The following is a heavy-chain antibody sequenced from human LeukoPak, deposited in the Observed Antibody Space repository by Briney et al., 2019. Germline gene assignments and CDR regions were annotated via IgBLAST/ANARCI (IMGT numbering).Heavy chain of an antibody. J-gene: IGHJ6*03. D-gene: IGHD6-13*01. CDR1: GFPFSSFW. CDR2: IKQDGSEK. Sequence: GGSLRLSCAGSGFPFSSFWMNWVRQAPGKGLEWVANIKQDGSEKYYVDSVKGRFTISRDNAKNSLYLQMNSLRAEDTAVYYCARDRGNSSSWYPYYYYYYYMDVWGKGTTVTVSS. CDR3: ARDRGNSSSWYPYYYYYYYMDV. V-gene: IGHV3-7*01.